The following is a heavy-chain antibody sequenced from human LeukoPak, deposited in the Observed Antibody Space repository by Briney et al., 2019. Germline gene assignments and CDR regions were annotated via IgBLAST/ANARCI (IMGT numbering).Heavy chain of an antibody. V-gene: IGHV4-38-2*02. CDR3: ARATPGYSSGRYEGPEAFDI. Sequence: SETLSLTCTVSGYSISSGYYWGWIRQPPGKGLEWIGSIYHSGSTYYNPSLKSRVTISVDTSKNQFSLKLSSVTAADTAVYYCARATPGYSSGRYEGPEAFDIWGQGTMVTVSS. CDR1: GYSISSGYY. CDR2: IYHSGST. D-gene: IGHD6-19*01. J-gene: IGHJ3*02.